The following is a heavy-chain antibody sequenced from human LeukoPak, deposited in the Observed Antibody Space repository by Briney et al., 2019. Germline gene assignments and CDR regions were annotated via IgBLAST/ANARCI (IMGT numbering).Heavy chain of an antibody. CDR3: ATTNDGGGYQWGDFFDF. J-gene: IGHJ4*02. V-gene: IGHV1-69*04. CDR1: GGTSNSHA. D-gene: IGHD3-22*01. Sequence: SVKVSCTASGGTSNSHAISWVRQAPGQGLEWMGRIIPNLGTTNRAQNFQDRVTLTADKSTNTAYMELTSLTSDDTAVYYCATTNDGGGYQWGDFFDFWGQGTLVTVSS. CDR2: IIPNLGTT.